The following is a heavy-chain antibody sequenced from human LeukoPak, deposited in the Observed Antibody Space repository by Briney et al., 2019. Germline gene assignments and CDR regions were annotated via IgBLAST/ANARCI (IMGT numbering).Heavy chain of an antibody. CDR1: GASISSYY. V-gene: IGHV4-59*08. CDR2: IYYNGST. D-gene: IGHD2-15*01. J-gene: IGHJ3*01. Sequence: PSETLSLTCTVSGASISSYYWSWVRQPPGKGLEWIGYIYYNGSTNHNPSLKSRVTISVDTSKNQFSLKLSSVTAADTAVYYCATLGYCSAGSCWGQGTMVTVSS. CDR3: ATLGYCSAGSC.